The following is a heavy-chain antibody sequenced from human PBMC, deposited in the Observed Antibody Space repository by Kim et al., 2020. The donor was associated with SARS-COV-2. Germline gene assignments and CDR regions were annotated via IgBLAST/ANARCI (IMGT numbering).Heavy chain of an antibody. V-gene: IGHV4-34*01. Sequence: HSGSTNYNPSLTSRVTISVDTSKNQFSLKLSSVTAADTAVYYCARQGWFYWGQGTLVTVSS. CDR3: ARQGWFY. D-gene: IGHD2-15*01. J-gene: IGHJ4*02. CDR2: HSGST.